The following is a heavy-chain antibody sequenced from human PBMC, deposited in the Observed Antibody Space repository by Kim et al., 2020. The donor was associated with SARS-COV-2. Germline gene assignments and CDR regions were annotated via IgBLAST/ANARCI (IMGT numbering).Heavy chain of an antibody. Sequence: GGSLRLSCAASGFTFSSYAMSWVRQAPGKGLEWVSAISGSGGSTYYADSVKGRFTISRDNSKNTLYLQMNSPRAEDTAVYYCAKDRLPWLVPGGFDYWGQGTLVTVSS. J-gene: IGHJ4*02. CDR1: GFTFSSYA. D-gene: IGHD6-19*01. V-gene: IGHV3-23*01. CDR2: ISGSGGST. CDR3: AKDRLPWLVPGGFDY.